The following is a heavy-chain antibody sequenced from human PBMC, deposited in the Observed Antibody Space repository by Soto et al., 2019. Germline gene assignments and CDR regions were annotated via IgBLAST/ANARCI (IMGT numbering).Heavy chain of an antibody. CDR2: IYHSGST. CDR1: GGSISSSNW. CDR3: ATLRFLEWFNGMDV. D-gene: IGHD3-3*01. V-gene: IGHV4-4*02. Sequence: ASETLSLTCADSGGSISSSNWWSWVRQPPGKGLEWIGEIYHSGSTNYNPSLKSRVTISVDKSKNQFSLKLSSVTAADTAVYYCATLRFLEWFNGMDVWGQGTTVTVSS. J-gene: IGHJ6*02.